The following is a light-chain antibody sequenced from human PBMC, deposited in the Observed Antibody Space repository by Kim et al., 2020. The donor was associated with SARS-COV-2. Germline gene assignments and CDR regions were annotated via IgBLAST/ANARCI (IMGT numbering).Light chain of an antibody. V-gene: IGKV1-27*01. Sequence: DIQMTQSPSSLSASVGDRVTITCRASQAISNHLAWYQLKPGKVPRLLVYGAFTLQSGVPSRFSGGRSGTDFTLTISSLQPEDVATYYCQKYNSAPRTFGQGIKVDIK. J-gene: IGKJ1*01. CDR2: GAF. CDR1: QAISNH. CDR3: QKYNSAPRT.